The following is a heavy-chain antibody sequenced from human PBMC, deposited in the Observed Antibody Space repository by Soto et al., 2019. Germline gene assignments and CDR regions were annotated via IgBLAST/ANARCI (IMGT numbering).Heavy chain of an antibody. D-gene: IGHD6-13*01. CDR3: ASTLYASSWLYYYGMDV. CDR1: GFTFSSYW. V-gene: IGHV3-7*03. Sequence: HPGGSLRLSCAASGFTFSSYWMSWVRQAPGTGLERVANIKQDGSEKYYVDSVKGRFTISRDNAKNSLYLQMNSLRAEDTAVYDCASTLYASSWLYYYGMDVWGQGTTVTVSS. J-gene: IGHJ6*02. CDR2: IKQDGSEK.